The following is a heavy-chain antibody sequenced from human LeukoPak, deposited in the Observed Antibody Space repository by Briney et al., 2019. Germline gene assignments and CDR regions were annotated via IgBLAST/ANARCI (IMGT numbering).Heavy chain of an antibody. Sequence: GESLKISCKGSGYSFTSDWIGWVRQMPGKGLEWMGFIYAGDSDTRYSPSFQGQVTISVDKSLSTAYLLWSSLKASDTAMYYCARHGLYDSSGYYWFYWGQGTLVTVSS. V-gene: IGHV5-51*01. CDR1: GYSFTSDW. D-gene: IGHD3-22*01. CDR2: IYAGDSDT. J-gene: IGHJ4*02. CDR3: ARHGLYDSSGYYWFY.